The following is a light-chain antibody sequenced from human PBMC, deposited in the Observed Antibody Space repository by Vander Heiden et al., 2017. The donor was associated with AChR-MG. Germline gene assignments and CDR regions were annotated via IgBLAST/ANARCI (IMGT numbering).Light chain of an antibody. CDR1: TSTIGAGYN. V-gene: IGLV1-40*01. Sequence: QSVLTQPPSASVAPGQRVTIPCTGCTSTIGAGYNVHWYQQLPGTAPKLLIYGNSNRPSGVPDRFSGSKSGTSASLAITGLQAEDEADYYCQSYDSSLSGVVFGGGTKLTVL. CDR2: GNS. J-gene: IGLJ2*01. CDR3: QSYDSSLSGVV.